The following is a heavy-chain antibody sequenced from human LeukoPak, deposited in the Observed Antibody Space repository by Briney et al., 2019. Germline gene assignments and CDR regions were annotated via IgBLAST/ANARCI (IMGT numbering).Heavy chain of an antibody. CDR1: GYTFTSYY. Sequence: GASVKVPCKASGYTFTSYYMHWVRQAPGQGLEWMGIINPSGGSTSYAQKFQGRVTMTRDTSTSTVYMELSSLRSEDTAVYYCARDLSQMTTVTTPLGYWGQGTLVTVSS. CDR2: INPSGGST. J-gene: IGHJ4*02. D-gene: IGHD4-17*01. V-gene: IGHV1-46*01. CDR3: ARDLSQMTTVTTPLGY.